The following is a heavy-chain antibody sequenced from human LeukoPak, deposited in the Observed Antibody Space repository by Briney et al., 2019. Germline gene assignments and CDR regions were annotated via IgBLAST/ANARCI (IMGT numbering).Heavy chain of an antibody. CDR1: GFTFSSYW. J-gene: IGHJ4*02. D-gene: IGHD3-22*01. Sequence: PGGSLRLSCAASGFTFSSYWMHWVRQAPGKGLVWVSRINSDGSSTSYADSEKGRFTISRDNAKNTLYSQMNSLRAEDTAVYYCARSNPHYSDSSGYLNYWGQGTLVTVSS. V-gene: IGHV3-74*01. CDR2: INSDGSST. CDR3: ARSNPHYSDSSGYLNY.